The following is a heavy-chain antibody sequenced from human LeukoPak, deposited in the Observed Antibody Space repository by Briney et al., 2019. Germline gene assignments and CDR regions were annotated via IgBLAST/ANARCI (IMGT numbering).Heavy chain of an antibody. V-gene: IGHV3-74*01. CDR1: GFTFSSYW. Sequence: GGSLRLSCAASGFTFSSYWMHWVRQAPGKGLVWVSRINSDGSSTSYADSVKGRFAISRDNAKNTLYLQMNSLRAEDTAVYYCARDLYGSGIQVPAYYYYGMDVWGQGTTVTVSS. CDR3: ARDLYGSGIQVPAYYYYGMDV. CDR2: INSDGSST. J-gene: IGHJ6*02. D-gene: IGHD3-10*01.